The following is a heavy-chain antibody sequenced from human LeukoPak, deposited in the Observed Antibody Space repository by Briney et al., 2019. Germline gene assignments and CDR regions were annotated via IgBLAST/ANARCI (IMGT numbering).Heavy chain of an antibody. D-gene: IGHD2-15*01. Sequence: SVKVSCKASGGTFSSYAISWVRQAPGQGLEWMGGIIPIFGTANYAQKFQGRVTMTRNTSISTAYMELSSLRSEDTAVYYCAREVVVAPYYYYGMDVWGQGTTVTVSS. J-gene: IGHJ6*02. V-gene: IGHV1-69*05. CDR1: GGTFSSYA. CDR2: IIPIFGTA. CDR3: AREVVVAPYYYYGMDV.